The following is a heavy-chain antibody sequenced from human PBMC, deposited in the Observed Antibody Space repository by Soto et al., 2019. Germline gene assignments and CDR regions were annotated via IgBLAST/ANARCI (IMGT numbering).Heavy chain of an antibody. Sequence: GGSLRLSCAASGFTFSSYAMHWVRQAPGKGLEWVAVISYDGSNKYYADSVKGRFTISRDNSKNTLYLQMNSLRAEDTAVYYCARARHPITMIVVVTQPIDYWGQGTLVTVSS. J-gene: IGHJ4*02. CDR3: ARARHPITMIVVVTQPIDY. CDR2: ISYDGSNK. V-gene: IGHV3-30-3*01. CDR1: GFTFSSYA. D-gene: IGHD3-22*01.